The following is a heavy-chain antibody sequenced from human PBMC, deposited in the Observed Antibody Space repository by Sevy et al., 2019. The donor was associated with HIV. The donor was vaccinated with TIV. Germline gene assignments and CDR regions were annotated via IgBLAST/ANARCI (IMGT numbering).Heavy chain of an antibody. Sequence: GESLKISCRGSGYRFTSYWIAWVRQVPGKGLEWMGIIYPDDSDVRYSPSLQGQVTISVDKSICTAYLQWRSLEASDTAMYFCARRFYDSTGYPQYFFDHWGQGTLVTVSS. J-gene: IGHJ4*02. D-gene: IGHD3-22*01. CDR2: IYPDDSDV. CDR3: ARRFYDSTGYPQYFFDH. V-gene: IGHV5-51*01. CDR1: GYRFTSYW.